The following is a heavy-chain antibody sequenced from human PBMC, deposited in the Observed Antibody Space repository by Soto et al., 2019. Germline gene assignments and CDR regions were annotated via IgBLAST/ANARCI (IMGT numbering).Heavy chain of an antibody. Sequence: SETLSLTCSVSGASISGFYWSWIRKSAGKGLEWIGRSYATGTTDYNPSLKSRVMMSVDTSKKQFSLKLRSVTAADTAVYYCVRDGTKTLRDWFDPWGQGISVTVSS. V-gene: IGHV4-4*07. D-gene: IGHD1-1*01. CDR3: VRDGTKTLRDWFDP. J-gene: IGHJ5*02. CDR2: SYATGTT. CDR1: GASISGFY.